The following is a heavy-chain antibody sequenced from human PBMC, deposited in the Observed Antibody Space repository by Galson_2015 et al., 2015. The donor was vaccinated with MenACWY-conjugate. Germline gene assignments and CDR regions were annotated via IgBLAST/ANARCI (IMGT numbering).Heavy chain of an antibody. J-gene: IGHJ4*02. D-gene: IGHD6-19*01. V-gene: IGHV3-23*01. CDR2: ISRSGDTT. CDR1: GFTFSGYA. CDR3: AKAQGTSGWGGAYVHDF. Sequence: SLRLSCAASGFTFSGYAMSWVRQSPEKGLEWVSSISRSGDTTYYADSVKGRFTISREYSKNTLYLQMNSLRGEDTAVYYCAKAQGTSGWGGAYVHDFWGQGTLVTVSS.